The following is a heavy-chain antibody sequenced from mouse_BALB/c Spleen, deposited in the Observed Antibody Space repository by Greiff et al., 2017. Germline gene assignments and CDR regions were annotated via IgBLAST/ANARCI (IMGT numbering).Heavy chain of an antibody. CDR2: ISSGGST. D-gene: IGHD2-4*01. CDR1: GFTFSSYA. CDR3: ARSTMITTRTSYAMDY. Sequence: EVQLVESGGGLVKPGGSLKLSCAASGFTFSSYAMSWVRQTPEKRLEWVASISSGGSTYYPDSVKGRFTISRDNARNILYLQMSSLRSEDTAMYYCARSTMITTRTSYAMDYWGQGTSVTVSS. V-gene: IGHV5-6-5*01. J-gene: IGHJ4*01.